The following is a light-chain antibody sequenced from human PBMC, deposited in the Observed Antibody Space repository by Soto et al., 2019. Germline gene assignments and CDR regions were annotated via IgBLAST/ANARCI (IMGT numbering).Light chain of an antibody. V-gene: IGKV1-39*01. CDR2: TAS. CDR3: HQSYSSLVYT. Sequence: DIQMTHSPSSLSASVGDRVTITCRASQNIGTYLNWYQQKPGKAPTVLSYTASTLQSGVPSRFSGSGSGTEFTLTINSLQPEDSATYYCHQSYSSLVYTFGPGTKLEIK. J-gene: IGKJ2*01. CDR1: QNIGTY.